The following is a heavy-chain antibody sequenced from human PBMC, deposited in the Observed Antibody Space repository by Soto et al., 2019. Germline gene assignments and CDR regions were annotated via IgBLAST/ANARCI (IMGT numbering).Heavy chain of an antibody. D-gene: IGHD3-22*01. V-gene: IGHV3-23*01. CDR1: GFTLSTYA. CDR3: AKDRPYYYDSSGYLFDY. CDR2: ISGSGGST. J-gene: IGHJ4*02. Sequence: EVPLLESGGGLVQPGGSLRLSCAVSGFTLSTYAMSWVRQAPGKGLEWVSAISGSGGSTYYADSVKGRFTISRDNSKNTLYLQMNSLRAEDTAVYYCAKDRPYYYDSSGYLFDYWGQGTLVTVSS.